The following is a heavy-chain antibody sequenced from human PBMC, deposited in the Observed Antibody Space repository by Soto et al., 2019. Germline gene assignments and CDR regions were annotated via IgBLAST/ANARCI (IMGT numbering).Heavy chain of an antibody. D-gene: IGHD3-3*01. CDR3: AKVSAITIFGVVPSPYFDY. J-gene: IGHJ4*02. CDR1: GFTFSSYA. V-gene: IGHV3-23*01. Sequence: GGSLRLSCAASGFTFSSYAMSWVRQAPGKGLEWVSAISGSGGSTYYADSVKGRFTISRDNSKNTLYLQMNSLRAEDTAVYYCAKVSAITIFGVVPSPYFDYWGQGTLVTVSS. CDR2: ISGSGGST.